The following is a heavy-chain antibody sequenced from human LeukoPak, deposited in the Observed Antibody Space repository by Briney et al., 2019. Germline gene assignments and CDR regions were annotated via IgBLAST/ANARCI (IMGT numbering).Heavy chain of an antibody. V-gene: IGHV1-24*01. CDR2: CDPEDGET. J-gene: IGHJ5*02. CDR1: GYTLTELS. D-gene: IGHD1-26*01. Sequence: ASVKVSCKVSGYTLTELSMHWVRPAPGKGLEWMGDCDPEDGETIYAQKFQGRVTMTEDTSTDTAYMELSSLRSEDTAVYYCARDNSVGETAWWFDPWGQGTLVTVSS. CDR3: ARDNSVGETAWWFDP.